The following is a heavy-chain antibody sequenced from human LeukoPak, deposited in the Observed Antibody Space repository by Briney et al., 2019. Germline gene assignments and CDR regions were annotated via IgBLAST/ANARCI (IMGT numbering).Heavy chain of an antibody. CDR3: ARREHYTVTTDWYFDL. CDR1: GGTFSSYG. V-gene: IGHV1-69*01. CDR2: IIPIFGTA. J-gene: IGHJ2*01. Sequence: SVKVSCKASGGTFSSYGINWVRQAPGQGLEWMGGIIPIFGTANYAQKFQGRVTITADESTSTAYMELSSLRSEDTAVYYCARREHYTVTTDWYFDLWGRGTLVTVAS. D-gene: IGHD4-17*01.